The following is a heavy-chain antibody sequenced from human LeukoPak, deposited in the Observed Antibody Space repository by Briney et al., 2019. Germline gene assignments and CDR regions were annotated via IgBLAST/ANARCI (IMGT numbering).Heavy chain of an antibody. CDR1: GFSVSNKY. CDR3: AGGQMFTSGGIDD. D-gene: IGHD6-19*01. J-gene: IGHJ4*02. Sequence: GESLRLSCAASGFSVSNKYMSWVRQAPGKGLEWVSVIYTGGDTYYADSVRGRFTIFRDTSKNTVNLQMNSLRAEDTALYYCAGGQMFTSGGIDDWGQGTLVTVSS. V-gene: IGHV3-53*01. CDR2: IYTGGDT.